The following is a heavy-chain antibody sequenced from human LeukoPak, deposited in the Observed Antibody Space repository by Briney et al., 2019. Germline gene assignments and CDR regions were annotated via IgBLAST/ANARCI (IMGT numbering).Heavy chain of an antibody. J-gene: IGHJ4*02. D-gene: IGHD3-22*01. Sequence: SETLSLTCTVSGGSISSYYWSWIRQPPGKGLEFIGYIYYIGSTNYNPSLKSRVTISVDTSKNQFSMKLSSVTAADTAVYYCARVFWGYDSSGYYPYYFDYWGQGTLVTVSS. CDR2: IYYIGST. V-gene: IGHV4-59*01. CDR1: GGSISSYY. CDR3: ARVFWGYDSSGYYPYYFDY.